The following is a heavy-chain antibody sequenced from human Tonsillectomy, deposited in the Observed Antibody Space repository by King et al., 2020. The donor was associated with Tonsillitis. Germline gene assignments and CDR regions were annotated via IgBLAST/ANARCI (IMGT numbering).Heavy chain of an antibody. J-gene: IGHJ4*02. CDR2: IGTAGDP. V-gene: IGHV3-13*05. CDR1: GFXFXRFX. Sequence: VQLVESGGGLVQPGGSXXXSCXASGFXFXRFXXYXXXQATGKGLEWVSAIGTAGDPYYPDSVKGRFTISRENAKNSLYLQMNSLRAGDTAVYYCARGKFYYDSSGFDYWGQGTLVIVSS. CDR3: ARGKFYYDSSGFDY. D-gene: IGHD3-22*01.